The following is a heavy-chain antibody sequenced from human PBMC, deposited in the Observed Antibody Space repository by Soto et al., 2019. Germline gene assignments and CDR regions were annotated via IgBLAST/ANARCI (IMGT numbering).Heavy chain of an antibody. V-gene: IGHV3-30*18. J-gene: IGHJ4*02. CDR2: ISYDGSNK. D-gene: IGHD4-17*01. Sequence: GGSLRLSCAASGFTFSSYGMHWVRQAPGKGLEWVAVISYDGSNKYYADSVKGRFTISRDNSKNTLYLQMNSLRAEDTAVYYCANSPVLRTDYFDYWGQGTMVTVYS. CDR3: ANSPVLRTDYFDY. CDR1: GFTFSSYG.